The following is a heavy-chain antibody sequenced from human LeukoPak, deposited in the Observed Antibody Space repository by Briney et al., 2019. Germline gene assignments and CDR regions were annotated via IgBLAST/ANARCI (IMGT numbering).Heavy chain of an antibody. CDR3: ARLNIVVVPAAIGGFFFDY. J-gene: IGHJ4*02. CDR1: GGTFSSYA. D-gene: IGHD2-2*01. CDR2: IIPILGIA. V-gene: IGHV1-69*04. Sequence: ASVKVSCKASGGTFSSYAISWVRQAPGQGLEWMGRIIPILGIANYAQKFQGRVTMTRDTSISTAYMELSRLRSDDTAVYYCARLNIVVVPAAIGGFFFDYWGQGTLVTVSS.